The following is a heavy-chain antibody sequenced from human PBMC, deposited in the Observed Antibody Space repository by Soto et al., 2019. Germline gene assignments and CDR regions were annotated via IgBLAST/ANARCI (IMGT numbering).Heavy chain of an antibody. CDR2: IYYSGTT. CDR3: AASCVACGGFNYYGMDV. CDR1: GASISSYY. Sequence: SETLSLTCTVSGASISSYYWSWIRQPPGKGLEWIGYIYYSGTTYYNPPLKSRVTISVDTSKNQFSLKLSSVTAADTAVYYCAASCVACGGFNYYGMDVWGQGTTVTVSS. D-gene: IGHD2-21*01. J-gene: IGHJ6*02. V-gene: IGHV4-59*06.